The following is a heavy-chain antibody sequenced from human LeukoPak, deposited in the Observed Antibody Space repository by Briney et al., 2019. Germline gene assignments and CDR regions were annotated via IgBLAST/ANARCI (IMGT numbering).Heavy chain of an antibody. J-gene: IGHJ4*01. CDR3: SRMYYYDSSCYRFGY. CDR2: ISAYNGNT. V-gene: IGHV1-18*01. Sequence: ASVKVSCKASGYTLRSYGISWVRQAPGQGLEWMGWISAYNGNTNYAQKFQGRVTMTTDTSTSTAYMELRSLRSDDPGVYYWSRMYYYDSSCYRFGYWGQGTLVTVSS. D-gene: IGHD3-22*01. CDR1: GYTLRSYG.